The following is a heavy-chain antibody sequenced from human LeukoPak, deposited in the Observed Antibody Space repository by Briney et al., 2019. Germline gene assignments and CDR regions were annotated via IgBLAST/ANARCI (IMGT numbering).Heavy chain of an antibody. Sequence: PGGSLRLSCAASGFIFSSYWMSWVRQAPGKGLEWVANIKQDGSEKYYVDSVKGRFTISRDNAKNSLYLQMNSLRAEDTAVYYCAKDYSKTSYYGSGTYYRPNWFDPWGQGTLVTVSS. J-gene: IGHJ5*02. V-gene: IGHV3-7*01. CDR3: AKDYSKTSYYGSGTYYRPNWFDP. CDR2: IKQDGSEK. CDR1: GFIFSSYW. D-gene: IGHD3-10*01.